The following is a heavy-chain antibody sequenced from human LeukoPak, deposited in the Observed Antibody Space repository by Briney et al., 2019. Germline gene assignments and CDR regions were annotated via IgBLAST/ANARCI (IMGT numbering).Heavy chain of an antibody. V-gene: IGHV4-61*02. J-gene: IGHJ3*02. CDR1: GGSINSGSYY. Sequence: SETLSLTYTVSGGSINSGSYYWNWIRQPAGKGLEWIGRFYISEGTRYNPSLKSRVTISVDTSKNQFSLRLSSVTAADTAVYYCASLGSFDIWGQGTMVTVSS. CDR3: ASLGSFDI. CDR2: FYISEGT. D-gene: IGHD7-27*01.